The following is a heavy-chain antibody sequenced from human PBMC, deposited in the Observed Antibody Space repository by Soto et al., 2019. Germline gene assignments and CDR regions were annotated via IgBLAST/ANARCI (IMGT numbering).Heavy chain of an antibody. CDR3: ARELGAVTLIRGDVDF. CDR2: IRRTVSGATT. Sequence: ESGGGLVEPGRSLRLSCAASGFTFSAYSMAWFRQAPGKGLEWVGFIRRTVSGATTEYAASVQGRFIISRDDSKNIVYLQMSGLKTEDTAVYYCARELGAVTLIRGDVDFWGQGTLVTVSS. D-gene: IGHD3-10*01. V-gene: IGHV3-49*03. J-gene: IGHJ4*02. CDR1: GFTFSAYS.